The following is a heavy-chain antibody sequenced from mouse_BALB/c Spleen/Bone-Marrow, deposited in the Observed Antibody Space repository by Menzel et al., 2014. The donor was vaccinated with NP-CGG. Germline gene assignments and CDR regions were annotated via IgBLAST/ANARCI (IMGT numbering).Heavy chain of an antibody. Sequence: EVMLVESGPSLVKPSRSLSLSCSVTGYSITSGYWNWIRKFPGNKLEYMGYISYSSSTYYSPSLKSRISITRDTPKNQYILQLNSVTTEDAATYYCATYDGYYFDYWGQGTTLTVSS. J-gene: IGHJ2*01. CDR2: ISYSSST. D-gene: IGHD2-3*01. V-gene: IGHV3-8*02. CDR1: GYSITSGY. CDR3: ATYDGYYFDY.